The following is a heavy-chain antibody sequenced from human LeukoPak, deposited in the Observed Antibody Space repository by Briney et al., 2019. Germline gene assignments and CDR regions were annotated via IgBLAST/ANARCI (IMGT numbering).Heavy chain of an antibody. V-gene: IGHV3-30*03. Sequence: PGGSLRLSCAASGFTFSSYWMSWVRQAPGKGLEWVAVISYDGSNKYYADSVKGRSTISRDNSKNTLYLQMNSLRAEDTAVYYCASAVGVPGGAAAATGDYWGQGTLVTVSS. D-gene: IGHD6-13*01. J-gene: IGHJ4*02. CDR1: GFTFSSYW. CDR3: ASAVGVPGGAAAATGDY. CDR2: ISYDGSNK.